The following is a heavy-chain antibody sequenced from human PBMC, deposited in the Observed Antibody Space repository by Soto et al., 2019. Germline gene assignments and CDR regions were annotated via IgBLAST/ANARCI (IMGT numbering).Heavy chain of an antibody. J-gene: IGHJ4*02. Sequence: GSLRRSCEASGFAFSTYAMAWVRQAQGTGLEWVSSISARGDTRDYADSVEGRFTVSRDNSKSTLYLQMNSLTAEDTAVYYCSKGNIVRGYSYGRPLGYWGQGSLVTVSS. D-gene: IGHD5-18*01. V-gene: IGHV3-23*01. CDR2: ISARGDTR. CDR1: GFAFSTYA. CDR3: SKGNIVRGYSYGRPLGY.